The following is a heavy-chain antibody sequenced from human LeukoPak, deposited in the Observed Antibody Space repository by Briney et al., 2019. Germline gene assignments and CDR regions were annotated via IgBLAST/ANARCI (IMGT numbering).Heavy chain of an antibody. Sequence: SETLSLTCAVSGGSISNYHWNWIRQPPGKGLEWIGYIYYSGYTNYNPSLKSRVTISVDTSKNQFSLKLSSVTAADTAVYYCAKTTMVRGTYYMDVWGKGTTVTISS. CDR2: IYYSGYT. D-gene: IGHD3-10*01. CDR1: GGSISNYH. J-gene: IGHJ6*03. CDR3: AKTTMVRGTYYMDV. V-gene: IGHV4-59*01.